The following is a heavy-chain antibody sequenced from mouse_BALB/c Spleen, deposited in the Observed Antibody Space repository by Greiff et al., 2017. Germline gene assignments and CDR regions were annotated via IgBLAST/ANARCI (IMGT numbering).Heavy chain of an antibody. D-gene: IGHD1-1*01. Sequence: EVKLVESGGGLVKPGGSLKLSCAASGFTFSDYYMYWVRQTPEKRLEWVATISDGGSYTYYPDSVKGRFTISRDNAKNNLYLQMSSLKSEDTAMYYCAREESYYAAMDYWGQGTSVTVSS. CDR1: GFTFSDYY. V-gene: IGHV5-4*02. CDR2: ISDGGSYT. CDR3: AREESYYAAMDY. J-gene: IGHJ4*01.